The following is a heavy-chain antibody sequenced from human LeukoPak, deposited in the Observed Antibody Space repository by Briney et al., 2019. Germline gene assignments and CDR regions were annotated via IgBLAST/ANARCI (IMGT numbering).Heavy chain of an antibody. D-gene: IGHD6-19*01. CDR3: ARGKTVAAQDAFDI. V-gene: IGHV3-30*03. J-gene: IGHJ3*02. Sequence: GRSLRLSCAASGFTFSSYGMHWVRQAPGKGLEWVAVISYDGSNKYYADSVKGRFTISRDNSKNTLYLQMNSLRAEDTAVYYCARGKTVAAQDAFDIWGQGTMVTVSS. CDR2: ISYDGSNK. CDR1: GFTFSSYG.